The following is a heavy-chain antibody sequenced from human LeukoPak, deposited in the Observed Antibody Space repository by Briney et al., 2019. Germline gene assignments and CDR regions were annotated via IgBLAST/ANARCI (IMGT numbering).Heavy chain of an antibody. CDR3: AREADGAAAGTVDY. D-gene: IGHD6-13*01. Sequence: ASGQACCKASGYTVTSYDINWVRRATRHGLEWMGWMNPNCGNTGYAQKFQGRVTMPRNTTISTAYMELSSLRSEDTAVYSCAREADGAAAGTVDYWGQGTLVTVSS. CDR2: MNPNCGNT. CDR1: GYTVTSYD. V-gene: IGHV1-8*01. J-gene: IGHJ4*02.